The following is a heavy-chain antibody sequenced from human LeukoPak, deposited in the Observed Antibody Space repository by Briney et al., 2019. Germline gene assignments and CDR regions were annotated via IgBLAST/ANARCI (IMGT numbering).Heavy chain of an antibody. D-gene: IGHD3-10*01. Sequence: ASVKVSCKASGYTFISYYMHWVRQAPGQGLEWMGIISSSSGDTSYAQKLQGRVTMTTDTSTSTAYMELRSLRSDDTAVYYCARDSYGSGSYLPHYWGQGTLVTVSS. J-gene: IGHJ4*02. CDR1: GYTFISYY. CDR3: ARDSYGSGSYLPHY. CDR2: ISSSSGDT. V-gene: IGHV1-46*01.